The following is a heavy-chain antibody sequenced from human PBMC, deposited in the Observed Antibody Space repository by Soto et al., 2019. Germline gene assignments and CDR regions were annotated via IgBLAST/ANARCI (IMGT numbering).Heavy chain of an antibody. J-gene: IGHJ4*02. CDR3: ASGDHRTPLRLRVPFFDY. D-gene: IGHD3-16*01. Sequence: SETLSLTCAVSGGSISSGGYSWSWIRQPPGKGLEWIGYIYHSGSTYYNPSLKSRVTISVDRSKNQFSLKLSSVTAADTAVYYCASGDHRTPLRLRVPFFDYWGQGTLVTVSS. CDR2: IYHSGST. V-gene: IGHV4-30-2*01. CDR1: GGSISSGGYS.